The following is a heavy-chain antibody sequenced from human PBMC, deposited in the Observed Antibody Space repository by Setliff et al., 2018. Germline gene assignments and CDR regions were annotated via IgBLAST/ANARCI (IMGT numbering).Heavy chain of an antibody. Sequence: SVKVSCKASGGTFSSYAISWVRQAPGQGLEWMGGIIPIFGTANYAQKFQGRVTITADESTSTAYMELSSLRSEDTAVYYCARGYSYGSGSPTLDYWGQGTLVTVSS. D-gene: IGHD3-10*01. CDR1: GGTFSSYA. CDR2: IIPIFGTA. V-gene: IGHV1-69*13. J-gene: IGHJ4*02. CDR3: ARGYSYGSGSPTLDY.